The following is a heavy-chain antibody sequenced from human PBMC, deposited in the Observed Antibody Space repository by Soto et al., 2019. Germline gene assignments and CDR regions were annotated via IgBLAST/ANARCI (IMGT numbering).Heavy chain of an antibody. V-gene: IGHV4-59*01. J-gene: IGHJ6*02. CDR3: ARQTGWEQLVPHYYYYYGMDV. Sequence: SETLSLTCTVSGGCISSYYWSWIRQPPGKRLAWIGYIYYSGSTNYNPSLKSRVTISVDTSKNQFSLKLSSVTAADTAVYYCARQTGWEQLVPHYYYYYGMDVWGQGTTVTVSS. D-gene: IGHD6-6*01. CDR2: IYYSGST. CDR1: GGCISSYY.